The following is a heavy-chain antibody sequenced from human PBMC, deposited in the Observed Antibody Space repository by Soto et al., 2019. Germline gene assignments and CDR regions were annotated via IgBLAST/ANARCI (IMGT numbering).Heavy chain of an antibody. J-gene: IGHJ4*02. CDR2: ISSDGSST. Sequence: VGSMLLSCIAAGFNIIDHWMHWVSQDTGKGLEWVSRISSDGSSTTYADSVKGRFTISRDNAENSLHLQMNSLRAEDTAVYYCARVRYCSDNSCYSWFDYWGQGTLVTVSS. V-gene: IGHV3-74*01. CDR1: GFNIIDHW. D-gene: IGHD2-15*01. CDR3: ARVRYCSDNSCYSWFDY.